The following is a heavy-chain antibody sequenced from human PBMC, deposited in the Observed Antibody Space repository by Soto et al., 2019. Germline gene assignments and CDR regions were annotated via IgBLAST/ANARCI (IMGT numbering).Heavy chain of an antibody. Sequence: QLQLQESRPGLVKPSATLSLTCSVSGDSINSDNYYWGWIRQPPGKGLEWIGSIYYRGNTYYNPSHKTRVTISLDKSKSQFSLKLNSVTAADSAVYFCARLEGLATISYYFDYWGQGTLVTVSS. CDR1: GDSINSDNYY. J-gene: IGHJ4*02. CDR2: IYYRGNT. CDR3: ARLEGLATISYYFDY. D-gene: IGHD3-9*01. V-gene: IGHV4-39*01.